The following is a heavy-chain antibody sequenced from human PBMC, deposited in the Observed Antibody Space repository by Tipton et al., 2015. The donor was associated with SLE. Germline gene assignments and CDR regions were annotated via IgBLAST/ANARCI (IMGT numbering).Heavy chain of an antibody. D-gene: IGHD5-24*01. J-gene: IGHJ3*02. CDR3: ARVTGGEMARAFDI. V-gene: IGHV4-39*07. CDR2: IYYSGST. CDR1: GGSISSSSYY. Sequence: TLSLTCTVSGGSISSSSYYWGWIRRPPGKGLEWIGSIYYSGSTYYNPSLKSRVTISVDTSKNQFSLKLSSVTAADTAVYYCARVTGGEMARAFDIWGQGTMVTVSS.